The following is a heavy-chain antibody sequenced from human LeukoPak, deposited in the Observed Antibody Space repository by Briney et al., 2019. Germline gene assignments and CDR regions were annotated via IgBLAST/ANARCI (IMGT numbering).Heavy chain of an antibody. CDR2: ISLTGRT. J-gene: IGHJ4*02. D-gene: IGHD4-17*01. V-gene: IGHV4-4*02. Sequence: PSETLSLTCGVSGGSISSTSWWSWVRQPPGQGLEWIGEISLTGRTNYNPSLKSRVTISIDTSKKQFSLKVNSVTAADTAVYYCARFFKGGDNGDYSDYWGQGTLVTVSS. CDR1: GGSISSTSW. CDR3: ARFFKGGDNGDYSDY.